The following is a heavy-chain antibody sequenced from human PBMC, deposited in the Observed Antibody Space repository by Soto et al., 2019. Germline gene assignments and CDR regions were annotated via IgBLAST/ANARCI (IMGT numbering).Heavy chain of an antibody. Sequence: SETLSLTCSVSGGSISSYFRNWIRHAPGKGLEWIGCIYDSGDANYNPSPKSRVTISLDTSKNQFSLKLSSVTAADTAVYYCVSSRTAIYGDALDIWAQGTMVTVSS. CDR3: VSSRTAIYGDALDI. CDR1: GGSISSYF. J-gene: IGHJ3*02. CDR2: IYDSGDA. D-gene: IGHD2-21*02. V-gene: IGHV4-59*03.